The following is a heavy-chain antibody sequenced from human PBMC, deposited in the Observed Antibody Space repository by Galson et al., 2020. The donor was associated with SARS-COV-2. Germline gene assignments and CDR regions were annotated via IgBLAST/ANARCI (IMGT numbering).Heavy chain of an antibody. Sequence: GGSLRLSCAASGFTFSSYEMNWVRQAPGKGLEWVSYISSSGSTIYYADSVKGRLTISRDNAKNSLYLQMNSLRAEDTAVYYCARGGLRDSSGYPLYWGQGTLVTVSS. J-gene: IGHJ4*02. V-gene: IGHV3-48*03. CDR1: GFTFSSYE. CDR2: ISSSGSTI. CDR3: ARGGLRDSSGYPLY. D-gene: IGHD3-22*01.